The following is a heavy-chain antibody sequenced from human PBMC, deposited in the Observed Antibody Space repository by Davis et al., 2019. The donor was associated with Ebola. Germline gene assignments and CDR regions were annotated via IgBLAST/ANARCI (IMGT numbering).Heavy chain of an antibody. CDR3: ARVGLPKQHPTGMDV. CDR1: GGTFSSYA. J-gene: IGHJ6*02. D-gene: IGHD6-13*01. Sequence: AASVKVFCKASGGTFSSYAISWARQAPGQGLEWMGRIIPILGIANYAQKFQGRVTITADKSTSTAYMELSSLRSEDTAVYYCARVGLPKQHPTGMDVWGQGTTVTVSS. CDR2: IIPILGIA. V-gene: IGHV1-69*04.